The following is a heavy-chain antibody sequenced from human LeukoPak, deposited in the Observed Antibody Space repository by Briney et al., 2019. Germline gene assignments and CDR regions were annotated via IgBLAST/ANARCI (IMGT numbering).Heavy chain of an antibody. CDR1: GFTFSSYS. J-gene: IGHJ4*02. V-gene: IGHV3-21*01. CDR2: ISSSSSYI. D-gene: IGHD2-2*01. Sequence: GGSLRLSCAASGFTFSSYSMNWVRQAPGKGLEWVSSISSSSSYIYYADSVKGRFTISRDNAKNSLYLQMNSLRAEDTAVYYCARDPFIVVVPAAIPGGSLWGQGTLVTVSS. CDR3: ARDPFIVVVPAAIPGGSL.